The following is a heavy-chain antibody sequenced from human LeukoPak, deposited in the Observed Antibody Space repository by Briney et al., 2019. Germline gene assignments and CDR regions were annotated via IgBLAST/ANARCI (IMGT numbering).Heavy chain of an antibody. CDR3: ARSGSDSAYYYYMDV. Sequence: KPSETLSLTCTVSGGSISSYYWSWIRQPPGKGLEWIGYIYYSGGTNYNPSLKSRVTISVDTSKNQFSLKLSSVTAADTAVYYCARSGSDSAYYYYMDVWGKGTTVTISS. CDR2: IYYSGGT. V-gene: IGHV4-59*01. CDR1: GGSISSYY. D-gene: IGHD3-10*01. J-gene: IGHJ6*03.